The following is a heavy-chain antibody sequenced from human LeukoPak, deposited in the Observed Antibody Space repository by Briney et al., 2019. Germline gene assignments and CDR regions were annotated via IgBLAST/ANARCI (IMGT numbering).Heavy chain of an antibody. V-gene: IGHV4-4*07. Sequence: PSETLSLTRTVSGGSISSYYWSWIRQPAGKGLEWIGRIYTSGSTNYNPSLKSRVTMSVDTSKNQFSLNLSSVTAADTAVYYCAREVGQYSSGWLSSEFYFDYWGQGTLVTVSS. CDR2: IYTSGST. J-gene: IGHJ4*02. CDR1: GGSISSYY. CDR3: AREVGQYSSGWLSSEFYFDY. D-gene: IGHD6-19*01.